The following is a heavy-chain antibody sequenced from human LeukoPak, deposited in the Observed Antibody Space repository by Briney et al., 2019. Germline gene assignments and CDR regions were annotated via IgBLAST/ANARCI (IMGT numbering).Heavy chain of an antibody. Sequence: SGGSLRLSCSASGSTFSDYDMNWVRQAPGKGLEWVSSISYLSSHVYYGDSVKGRFSISRDNAKNSLYLQMNSLGAEDTAIYYCGRAFPPLRTSSAGDLWGQGILVTVSS. CDR2: ISYLSSHV. J-gene: IGHJ4*02. CDR3: GRAFPPLRTSSAGDL. D-gene: IGHD3-16*01. CDR1: GSTFSDYD. V-gene: IGHV3-21*01.